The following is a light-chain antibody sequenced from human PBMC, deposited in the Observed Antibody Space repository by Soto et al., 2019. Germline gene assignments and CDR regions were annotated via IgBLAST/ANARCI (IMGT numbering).Light chain of an antibody. J-gene: IGLJ1*01. V-gene: IGLV1-40*01. CDR3: QSYDSSLSGYV. CDR1: SSNIGAGYD. CDR2: GSS. Sequence: QSVLTQPPSVSGAPGQRVTISCTGSSSNIGAGYDVHWYPQLPGTSPTLLIYGSSNRPSGVPDRFSGSKSGTSASLTITGLQAEDEADYYCQSYDSSLSGYVFGTGTKVTVL.